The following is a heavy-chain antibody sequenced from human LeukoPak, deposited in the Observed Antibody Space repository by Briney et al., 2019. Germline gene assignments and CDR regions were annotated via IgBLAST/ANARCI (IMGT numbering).Heavy chain of an antibody. CDR2: IYYNGST. CDR3: ARGAAYYGSGSYYPLDAFDI. CDR1: GGSISSYY. D-gene: IGHD3-10*01. J-gene: IGHJ3*02. V-gene: IGHV4-59*01. Sequence: SETLSLTCTVSGGSISSYYWGWIRQPPGKGLEWIGYIYYNGSTNYNPSLKSRVTISVDTSKNQFSLKLSSVTAADTAVYYCARGAAYYGSGSYYPLDAFDIWGQGTMVTVSS.